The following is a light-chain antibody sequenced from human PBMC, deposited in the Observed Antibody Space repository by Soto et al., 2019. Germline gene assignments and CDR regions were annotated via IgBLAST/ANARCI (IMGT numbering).Light chain of an antibody. Sequence: QSVLTQPPSVSAAPGQKVTISCSGSSSNIGNNYVSWYQQLPGTAPKLLIYDNNKRPSGSPDRFSGSKSGTSATLGITGLQTGDEADYYCGTWDSSLRAGEVVFGGGTKLTVL. CDR2: DNN. CDR1: SSNIGNNY. CDR3: GTWDSSLRAGEVV. V-gene: IGLV1-51*01. J-gene: IGLJ2*01.